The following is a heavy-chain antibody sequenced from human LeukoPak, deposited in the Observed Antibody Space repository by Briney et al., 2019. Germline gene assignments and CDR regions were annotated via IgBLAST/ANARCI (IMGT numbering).Heavy chain of an antibody. J-gene: IGHJ2*01. V-gene: IGHV4-59*11. CDR3: ARNRYYYDSSGYYHEVFDL. D-gene: IGHD3-22*01. Sequence: SETLSLTCTVSGGSISSHYWSWIRQPPGKGPEWIGYIYYSGSTNYNPSLKSRVTISADTSKNQFSLKLSSVTAADTAVYYCARNRYYYDSSGYYHEVFDLWGRGTLVTVSS. CDR1: GGSISSHY. CDR2: IYYSGST.